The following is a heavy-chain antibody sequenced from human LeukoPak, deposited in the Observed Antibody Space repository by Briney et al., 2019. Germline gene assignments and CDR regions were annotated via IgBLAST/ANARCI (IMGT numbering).Heavy chain of an antibody. V-gene: IGHV1-18*01. Sequence: ASVKVSCKASGYTFTSYGISWVRQAPGQGLEWMGWISAYNGNTSYAQKLQGRVTMTADTSTSTAYMELRSLRSDDTAVYYCARDQAAGTGFFGFDYWGQGTLVTVSS. CDR1: GYTFTSYG. J-gene: IGHJ4*02. D-gene: IGHD6-13*01. CDR3: ARDQAAGTGFFGFDY. CDR2: ISAYNGNT.